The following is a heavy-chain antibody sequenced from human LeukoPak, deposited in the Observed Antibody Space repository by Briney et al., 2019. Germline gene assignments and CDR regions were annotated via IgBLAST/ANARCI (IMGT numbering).Heavy chain of an antibody. CDR1: GYTFTSYD. D-gene: IGHD3-22*01. Sequence: ASVKVSCKASGYTFTSYDINWVRQATGQGLEWMGWMNPNSGNTGYAQKFQGRVTITRNTSISTAYMELSSLRSEDTAVYYCARAPKGMTYYYDSSGYYFDYWGQGTLVTVSS. CDR2: MNPNSGNT. J-gene: IGHJ4*02. V-gene: IGHV1-8*03. CDR3: ARAPKGMTYYYDSSGYYFDY.